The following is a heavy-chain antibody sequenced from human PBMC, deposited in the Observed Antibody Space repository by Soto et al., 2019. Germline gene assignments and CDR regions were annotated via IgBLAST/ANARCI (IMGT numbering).Heavy chain of an antibody. CDR1: GFTFSSYA. D-gene: IGHD2-8*01. CDR3: VKGQVKSRRCYFDY. J-gene: IGHJ4*02. CDR2: ISSNGGST. Sequence: GGSLRLSCSASGFTFSSYAMHWVRQAPGKGREYVSAISSNGGSTYYAGSVKGRLTISRDNSKNTLYLQMSSLRAEDTAVYYCVKGQVKSRRCYFDYWGQGTLVTVSS. V-gene: IGHV3-64D*06.